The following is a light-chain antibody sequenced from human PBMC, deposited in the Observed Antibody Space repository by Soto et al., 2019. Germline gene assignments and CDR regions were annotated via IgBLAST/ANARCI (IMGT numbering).Light chain of an antibody. CDR2: TAA. V-gene: IGKV1-39*01. CDR1: QTVSTS. CDR3: QQSHDFPYT. J-gene: IGKJ2*01. Sequence: DIQMNQSPSSLSASVGDRVTITCRVSQTVSTSLNWYQQKLGKAPNLLIYTAASLQSGAPSRFSGSGSGTDFTLTISSLQPEDFGTYYCQQSHDFPYTFGQGTKLEIK.